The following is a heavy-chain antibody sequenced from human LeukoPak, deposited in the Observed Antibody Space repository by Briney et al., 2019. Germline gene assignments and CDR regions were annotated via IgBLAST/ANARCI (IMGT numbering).Heavy chain of an antibody. CDR3: ARRSGEGYFDC. Sequence: PGGSLRLSCAASGFIVSSNYMTWVRQAPGKGLEWLSVIYSGGDTYYADSVKDRFTTSRDNSKNTLYLQMNSLRAEDTAAYYCARRSGEGYFDCWGQGTLVTVSS. V-gene: IGHV3-66*01. J-gene: IGHJ4*02. CDR1: GFIVSSNY. CDR2: IYSGGDT. D-gene: IGHD1-26*01.